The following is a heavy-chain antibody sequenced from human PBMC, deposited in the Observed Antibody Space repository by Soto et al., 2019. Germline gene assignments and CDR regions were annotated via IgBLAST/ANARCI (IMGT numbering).Heavy chain of an antibody. J-gene: IGHJ4*02. V-gene: IGHV1-3*01. Sequence: ASVKVSCKASGYTFTSYAMHWVRQAPGQRLEWMGWINAGNGNTKYSQKFQGRVTITRDTSASTAYMELSSLRSEDTAVYYCATSYGSGSSLDYWGQGTLVIVSS. CDR1: GYTFTSYA. CDR3: ATSYGSGSSLDY. D-gene: IGHD3-10*01. CDR2: INAGNGNT.